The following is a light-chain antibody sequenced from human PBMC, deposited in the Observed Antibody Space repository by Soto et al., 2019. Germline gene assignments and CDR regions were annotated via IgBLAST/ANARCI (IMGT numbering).Light chain of an antibody. Sequence: EIVLTQSPGTLSLTAGERATLSCRASQSVNSNCLAWYQQKPGQGPRLLMYGTSNRATGIPDRFSGSGSGTDFTLTISRLEPEDFAVYYCQQSDNSPRTFGQGTKVEIK. CDR3: QQSDNSPRT. J-gene: IGKJ1*01. CDR2: GTS. V-gene: IGKV3-20*01. CDR1: QSVNSNC.